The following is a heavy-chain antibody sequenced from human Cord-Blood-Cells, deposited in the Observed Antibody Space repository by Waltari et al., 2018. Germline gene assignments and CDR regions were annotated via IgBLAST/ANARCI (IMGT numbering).Heavy chain of an antibody. J-gene: IGHJ4*02. Sequence: QVQLVQSGAEVKKPGASVKVSCKVSGYTLTELSMHWVRQAPGKGLEWMGGFDPEDGETLYAQKFQCRVTMTEATSTDTAYMELRSLRSEDTAVYYCATLSPIVGAFDYWGQGTLVTVSS. CDR3: ATLSPIVGAFDY. CDR2: FDPEDGET. V-gene: IGHV1-24*01. CDR1: GYTLTELS. D-gene: IGHD1-26*01.